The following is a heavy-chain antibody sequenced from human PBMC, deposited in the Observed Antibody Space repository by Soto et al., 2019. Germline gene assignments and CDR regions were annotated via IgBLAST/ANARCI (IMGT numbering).Heavy chain of an antibody. J-gene: IGHJ4*02. CDR1: GFTFNDYY. CDR2: ISSSGSDT. D-gene: IGHD5-12*01. CDR3: ARSLRGYSGYSGY. V-gene: IGHV3-11*05. Sequence: QVQLVESGGGLVKPGGCLRLSCAASGFTFNDYYMSWIRQAPGKGLEWVSYISSSGSDTNYADSVKGRFTVSRDNAKNSLYLQMNSLRAEDTAVYYCARSLRGYSGYSGYWGQGTLVTVSS.